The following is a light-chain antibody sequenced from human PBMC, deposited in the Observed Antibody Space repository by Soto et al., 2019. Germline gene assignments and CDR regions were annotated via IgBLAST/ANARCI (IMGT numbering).Light chain of an antibody. Sequence: QSVLTQPPSASGTPGQRVTISCSGGSSNIGSNTVNWYQQLPGTAPKLLIYSDNQRPSGVPDRFSGSKSGTSASLAFSGLQSQDEADYYCAAWDDSLNGYVFGTGTKLTVL. J-gene: IGLJ1*01. CDR2: SDN. CDR3: AAWDDSLNGYV. V-gene: IGLV1-44*01. CDR1: SSNIGSNT.